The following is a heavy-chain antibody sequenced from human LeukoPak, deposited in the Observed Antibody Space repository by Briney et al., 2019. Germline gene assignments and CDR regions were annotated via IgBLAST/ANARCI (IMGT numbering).Heavy chain of an antibody. CDR1: GFTFSSYW. CDR2: INSDGSSK. CDR3: ARDGSPYCAGGSCYSGFDY. J-gene: IGHJ4*02. D-gene: IGHD2-15*01. V-gene: IGHV3-74*01. Sequence: GGSLRLSCAASGFTFSSYWMHWVRQAPGKGLVWVSRINSDGSSKSYADSVKGRFTISKDNAKNTLYLQMNSLTAEDTAVYYCARDGSPYCAGGSCYSGFDYWGQGTLVTVSS.